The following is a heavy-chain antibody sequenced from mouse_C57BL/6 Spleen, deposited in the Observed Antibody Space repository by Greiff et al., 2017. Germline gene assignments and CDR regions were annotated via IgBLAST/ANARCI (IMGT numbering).Heavy chain of an antibody. Sequence: QVQLKESGAELVMPGASVKLSCKASGYTFTSYWMHWVKQRPGQGLEWIGEIDPSDSYTNYNQKFKGKSTLTVDKSSSSAYMQLSSLTADDSAVYYCARPGHYYAMDYWGQGTSVTVSS. CDR3: ARPGHYYAMDY. J-gene: IGHJ4*01. V-gene: IGHV1-69*01. CDR1: GYTFTSYW. CDR2: IDPSDSYT. D-gene: IGHD4-1*01.